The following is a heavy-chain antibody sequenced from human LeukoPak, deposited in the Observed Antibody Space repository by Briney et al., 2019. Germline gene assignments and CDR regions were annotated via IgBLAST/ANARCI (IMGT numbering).Heavy chain of an antibody. CDR1: GDSIRSTTYY. CDR2: ISSSSNII. CDR3: ARARARYSQKIVGIGAFDI. V-gene: IGHV3-48*01. J-gene: IGHJ3*02. D-gene: IGHD3-10*01. Sequence: PSETLSLTCSVSGDSIRSTTYYWGWVRQAPGKGLEWVSCISSSSNIIYYADSVKGRFTISRDNARNFLYLQMNSLRAEDTAVYYCARARARYSQKIVGIGAFDIWGQGTMVTVSS.